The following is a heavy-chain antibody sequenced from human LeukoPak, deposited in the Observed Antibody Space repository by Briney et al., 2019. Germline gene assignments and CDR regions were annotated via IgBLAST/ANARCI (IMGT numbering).Heavy chain of an antibody. J-gene: IGHJ4*02. Sequence: SETLSLTCAVYGGSFSGYYWSWIRQPPGKGLEWIGEINHSGSTNYNPSPKSRVTISVDTSKNQFSLKLSSVTAADTAVYYCARGTLVGYSSSSGPRHFDYWGQGTLVTVSS. CDR1: GGSFSGYY. CDR3: ARGTLVGYSSSSGPRHFDY. D-gene: IGHD6-6*01. CDR2: INHSGST. V-gene: IGHV4-34*01.